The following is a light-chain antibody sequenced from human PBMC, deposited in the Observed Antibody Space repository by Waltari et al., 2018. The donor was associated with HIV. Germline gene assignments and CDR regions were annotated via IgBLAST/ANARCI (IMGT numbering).Light chain of an antibody. V-gene: IGLV2-14*03. CDR2: DVN. J-gene: IGLJ1*01. CDR1: SSDLGHSHF. CDR3: ASHSTYTLLYV. Sequence: QSALTQPASVSGSLGQSINISCSGLSSDLGHSHFVSWYQHHPDTVPRVIIYDVNNRPSGVSRRFSGSKSGATASLTISGLQAEDEAVYYCASHSTYTLLYVFGSGTELTVL.